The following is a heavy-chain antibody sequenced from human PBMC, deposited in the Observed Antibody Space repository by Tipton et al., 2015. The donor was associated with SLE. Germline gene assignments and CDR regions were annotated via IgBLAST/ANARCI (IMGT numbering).Heavy chain of an antibody. D-gene: IGHD2-8*02. CDR3: ARQSYPGLVGYAHNWFDP. Sequence: TLSLTCTVSGGSISSYYWSWIRQPPGKGLEWIGYIYYSGSTNYNPSLKSRVTISVDTSKNQFSLKLSSVTAADTAVYYCARQSYPGLVGYAHNWFDPWGQGSLVTVSS. CDR1: GGSISSYY. J-gene: IGHJ5*02. V-gene: IGHV4-59*08. CDR2: IYYSGST.